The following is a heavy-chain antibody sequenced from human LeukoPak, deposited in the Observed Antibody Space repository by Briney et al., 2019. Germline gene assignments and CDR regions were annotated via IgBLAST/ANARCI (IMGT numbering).Heavy chain of an antibody. CDR2: ISSSGSTI. CDR1: GFTFSSYE. D-gene: IGHD3-22*01. CDR3: ARSRQYYYDSSGYYTDAFDI. V-gene: IGHV3-48*03. Sequence: QPGGSLRLSCAVSGFTFSSYEMNWVRQAPGKGLEWVSYISSSGSTIYYADSVRGRFTISRDNAKNSLYLQMNSLRAEDTAVYYCARSRQYYYDSSGYYTDAFDIWGQGTMVTVSS. J-gene: IGHJ3*02.